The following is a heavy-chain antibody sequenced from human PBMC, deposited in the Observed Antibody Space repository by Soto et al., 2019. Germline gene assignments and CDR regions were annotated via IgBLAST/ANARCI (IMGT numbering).Heavy chain of an antibody. CDR1: GFTFIDYY. V-gene: IGHV3-11*06. D-gene: IGHD5-12*01. J-gene: IGHJ2*01. CDR2: ISSSSSYK. Sequence: PGGSLRLSCAASGFTFIDYYISWIRQAPGTGLEWVSYISSSSSYKKNADSVEGRFTISRDNAKTSVFLHMNNLRAEDTAVYYCARVFGGLHFDLWGRGTLVTVSS. CDR3: ARVFGGLHFDL.